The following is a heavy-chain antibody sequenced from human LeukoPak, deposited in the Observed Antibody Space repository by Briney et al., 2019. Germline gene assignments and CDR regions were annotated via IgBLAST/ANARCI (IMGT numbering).Heavy chain of an antibody. V-gene: IGHV5-51*01. Sequence: GESLKISCKGSGYSFTYWIAWVRQMPGKGLEWMGIIHPGDSDTRYSPSSQGQVTISVDKSISTAYLQWSSLKASDTAMYYCARQDGAAKFFFDYWGQGTLVTVSS. CDR2: IHPGDSDT. D-gene: IGHD2-15*01. CDR3: ARQDGAAKFFFDY. J-gene: IGHJ4*02. CDR1: GYSFTYW.